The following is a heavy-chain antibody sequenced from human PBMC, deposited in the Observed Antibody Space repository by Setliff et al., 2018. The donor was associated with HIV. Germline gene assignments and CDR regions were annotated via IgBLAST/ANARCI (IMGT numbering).Heavy chain of an antibody. CDR1: GGSISSYC. CDR2: IYTSGST. V-gene: IGHV4-4*07. J-gene: IGHJ4*02. Sequence: SETLSLTCTVSGGSISSYCWGWIRQPAGKGLEWIGRIYTSGSTNYNPSLKSRVTMSVDTSKNQFSLKLSSVTAADTAVYFCARLGYVTFAFDYWGQGTLVTVSS. D-gene: IGHD3-16*01. CDR3: ARLGYVTFAFDY.